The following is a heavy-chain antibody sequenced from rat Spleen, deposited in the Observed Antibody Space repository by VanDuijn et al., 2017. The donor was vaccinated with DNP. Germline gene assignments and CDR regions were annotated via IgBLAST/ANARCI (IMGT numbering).Heavy chain of an antibody. CDR1: GFTFSNYD. CDR2: SGPSGGSD. D-gene: IGHD1-6*01. Sequence: EVQLVESGGGLVQPGRSLKLSCAASGFTFSNYDLAWVRQAPTKGLEWIAASGPSGGSDYYRDSVKGRFTVSRDYAKSTLYRQMDSLRSEDTATYYCVKRAPGNYYYGGYFDYWGQGVMVTVSS. J-gene: IGHJ2*01. V-gene: IGHV5-19*01. CDR3: VKRAPGNYYYGGYFDY.